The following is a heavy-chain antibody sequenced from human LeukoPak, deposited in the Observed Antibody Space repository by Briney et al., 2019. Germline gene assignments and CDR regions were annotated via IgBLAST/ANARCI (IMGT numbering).Heavy chain of an antibody. CDR1: GGSISRYY. CDR2: ITYSGGT. V-gene: IGHV4-59*01. Sequence: SETLSLTCTVSGGSISRYYWSWIRQPPGKGLEWIGCITYSGGTTYNPSHKSRVTISVDTSKNQHSLKLSSVTAADTAVYYCARDLDNSGWYVFDYWGQGNLVTVSS. CDR3: ARDLDNSGWYVFDY. D-gene: IGHD6-19*01. J-gene: IGHJ4*02.